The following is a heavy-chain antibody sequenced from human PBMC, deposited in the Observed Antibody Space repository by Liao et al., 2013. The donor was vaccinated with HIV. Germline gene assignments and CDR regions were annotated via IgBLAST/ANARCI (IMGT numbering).Heavy chain of an antibody. CDR1: GGSVSSGANS. J-gene: IGHJ4*02. V-gene: IGHV4-30-2*01. CDR3: ARGRYSSGSYYFDS. Sequence: QLQLQESGSGLVKPSETLSLTCAVSGGSVSSGANSWSWIRQPPGKGLEWIGYMYHSGSTYYNPSLKSRIAMSLDTSKNQFSLNLTSVTAADAAVYYCARGRYSSGSYYFDSWGQGTLVTVSS. CDR2: MYHSGST. D-gene: IGHD6-19*01.